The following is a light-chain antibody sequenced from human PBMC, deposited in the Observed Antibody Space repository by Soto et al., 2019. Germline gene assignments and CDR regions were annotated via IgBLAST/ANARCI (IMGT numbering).Light chain of an antibody. CDR2: GAA. J-gene: IGKJ4*01. V-gene: IGKV3-15*01. CDR3: QQYNNWPPLT. CDR1: QSVNFN. Sequence: EIVMTQSPATLSVSPGERATLSCRASQSVNFNLAWYQQKPGQAPRLLISGAATRATGIPARFSGSGSGTEFTLTISSLQSEDFAVYYCQQYNNWPPLTFGGGTKVEI.